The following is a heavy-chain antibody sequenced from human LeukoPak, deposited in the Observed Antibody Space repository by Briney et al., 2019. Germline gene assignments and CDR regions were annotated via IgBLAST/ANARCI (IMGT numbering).Heavy chain of an antibody. CDR1: GYTFTSYG. CDR3: ATGRGDYYYFMDV. CDR2: ISAYNGNT. Sequence: ASVKVSCKASGYTFTSYGISWVRQAPGQGLEWMGWISAYNGNTNYAQKLQGRVTMTTDTSTSTAYMELRSLRSEDTALYFCATGRGDYYYFMDVWGKGTTVIVSS. V-gene: IGHV1-18*01. J-gene: IGHJ6*03. D-gene: IGHD3-10*01.